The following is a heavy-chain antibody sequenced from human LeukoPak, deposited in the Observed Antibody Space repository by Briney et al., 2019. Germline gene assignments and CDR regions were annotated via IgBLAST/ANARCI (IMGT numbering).Heavy chain of an antibody. CDR3: ARGGGAYGYDY. CDR2: ITPSDGST. J-gene: IGHJ4*02. V-gene: IGHV1-46*01. D-gene: IGHD4-17*01. Sequence: ASVTVTCKASGYTLTSCYMHWVRQAPGQGLEWMGLITPSDGSTSYAEKFQGRVTMTRDTSTSTVYMGLSSLRSEDTAVYYCARGGGAYGYDYRGQGTLVTVSS. CDR1: GYTLTSCY.